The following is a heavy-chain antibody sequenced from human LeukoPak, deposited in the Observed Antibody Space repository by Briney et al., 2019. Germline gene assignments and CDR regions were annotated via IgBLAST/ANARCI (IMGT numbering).Heavy chain of an antibody. CDR2: IWHDRSNK. V-gene: IGHV3-33*01. D-gene: IGHD1-26*01. CDR1: GFTFSSYG. J-gene: IGHJ3*02. Sequence: GGSLRLSCAASGFTFSSYGMHWVRQAPGKGLEWVAVIWHDRSNKYYADSVKGRFTISRDNSKNTLYLQMNSLRAEDTAVYFCAAGAWFAAFDIWGQGTMVTVSS. CDR3: AAGAWFAAFDI.